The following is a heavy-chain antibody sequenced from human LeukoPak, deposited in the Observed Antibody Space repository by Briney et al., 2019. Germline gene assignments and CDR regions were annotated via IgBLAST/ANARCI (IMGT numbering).Heavy chain of an antibody. D-gene: IGHD2/OR15-2a*01. J-gene: IGHJ4*02. Sequence: GGSLRLSCAASGNYWMHWVRQAPGKGLVWVSHINSDGSWTSYADSVKGRFTISKDNAKNTVYLQMNSLRAEDTAVYYCVSFYETYWGRGTLVTASS. CDR1: GNYW. CDR3: VSFYETY. V-gene: IGHV3-74*01. CDR2: INSDGSWT.